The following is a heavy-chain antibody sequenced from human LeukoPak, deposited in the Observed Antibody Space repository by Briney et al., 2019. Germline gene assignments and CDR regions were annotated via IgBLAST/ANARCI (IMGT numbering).Heavy chain of an antibody. J-gene: IGHJ6*03. CDR1: GGTFSSYA. CDR3: ARRGAAPGLYYYMDV. V-gene: IGHV1-69*06. CDR2: IIPIFGTA. D-gene: IGHD6-13*01. Sequence: GASVKVSCKASGGTFSSYAISWVRQAPGQGLEWMGGIIPIFGTANYAQKFQGRVTITADKSTSTAYMELSSLRSEDTAVYYCARRGAAPGLYYYMDVWGKGTTVTVSS.